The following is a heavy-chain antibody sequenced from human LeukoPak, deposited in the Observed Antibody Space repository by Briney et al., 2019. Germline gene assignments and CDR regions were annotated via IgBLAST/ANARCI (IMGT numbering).Heavy chain of an antibody. J-gene: IGHJ4*02. Sequence: PWGSLRLSCTASGFTFRNYWMGWVRQAPGKGLEWMGSIKPNGSTKYYADSVRGRFTTTRADYNDFLYLQLNSLRAEDAAVYCGTRGGGLNTNFDHWGQGTLVTVSS. D-gene: IGHD3-16*01. CDR2: IKPNGSTK. CDR1: GFTFRNYW. V-gene: IGHV3-7*01. CDR3: TRGGGLNTNFDH.